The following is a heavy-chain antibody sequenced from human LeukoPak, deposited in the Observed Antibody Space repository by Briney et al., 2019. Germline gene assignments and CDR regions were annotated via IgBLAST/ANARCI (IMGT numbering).Heavy chain of an antibody. J-gene: IGHJ4*02. CDR3: ARESAGFGKLRKGGYFDY. Sequence: ASVKVSCKASGYTFTSYYMHWVRQAPGQGLEWMGIINPSGGSTSYAQKFQGRVTMTRDMSTSTVYMELSSLRSGDTAVYYCARESAGFGKLRKGGYFDYWGQGTLVTVSS. CDR1: GYTFTSYY. V-gene: IGHV1-46*01. CDR2: INPSGGST. D-gene: IGHD3-10*01.